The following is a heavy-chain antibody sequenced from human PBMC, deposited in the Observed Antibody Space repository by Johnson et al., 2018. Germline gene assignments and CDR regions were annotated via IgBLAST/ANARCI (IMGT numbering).Heavy chain of an antibody. Sequence: VQLQESGGGLVQXGGSLRLSCAASGFTFSRYWMHWVRQAPGKGLVWVSRLNSDGSSTRYADSVKGRFTLSRDNAKNTLYLQMNSLRAEDTAVYYCASPRAYSSSSDYYYAMDIWGQGTTVTVSS. CDR1: GFTFSRYW. J-gene: IGHJ6*02. V-gene: IGHV3-74*01. CDR3: ASPRAYSSSSDYYYAMDI. D-gene: IGHD6-6*01. CDR2: LNSDGSST.